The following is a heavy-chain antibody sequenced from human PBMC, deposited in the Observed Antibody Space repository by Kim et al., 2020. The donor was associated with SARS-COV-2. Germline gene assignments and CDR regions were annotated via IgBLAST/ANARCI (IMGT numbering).Heavy chain of an antibody. V-gene: IGHV3-30*03. J-gene: IGHJ4*02. Sequence: GGSLRLSCAASGFSFNTYGLFWVRQAPGKGLEWLAVISSDGSHKFYSDSVKGRFTISRDNSKNTLYVQMNSLRVEDTAVYYCATLQTGEYGGNPRRGYWGQGTLVTVSS. D-gene: IGHD2-15*01. CDR3: ATLQTGEYGGNPRRGY. CDR2: ISSDGSHK. CDR1: GFSFNTYG.